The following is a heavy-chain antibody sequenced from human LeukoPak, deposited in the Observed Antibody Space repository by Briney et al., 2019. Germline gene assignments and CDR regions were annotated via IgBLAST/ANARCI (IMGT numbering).Heavy chain of an antibody. J-gene: IGHJ6*02. CDR3: ARDDIVVVPAATVGADYYYYGMDV. CDR1: GGSFSGYY. CDR2: INHSGST. Sequence: NPSETLSLTCAVYGGSFSGYYWSWIRQPPGKGLEWIGEINHSGSTNYNPSLKSRVTISVDTSKNQFSLKLSSVTAADTAVYYCARDDIVVVPAATVGADYYYYGMDVWGQGTTVTVSS. V-gene: IGHV4-34*01. D-gene: IGHD2-2*01.